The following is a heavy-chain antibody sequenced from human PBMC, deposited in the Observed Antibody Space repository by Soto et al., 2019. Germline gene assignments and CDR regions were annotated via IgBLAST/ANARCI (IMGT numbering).Heavy chain of an antibody. CDR2: IIPILGIA. CDR3: ARSSGSAAFDP. CDR1: GGTFSSYT. V-gene: IGHV1-69*02. D-gene: IGHD3-10*01. Sequence: QVQLVQSGAEVKKPGSSVKVSCKASGGTFSSYTIGWVRQAPGQGLEWMGRIIPILGIANYAQKFQGRVTITADKSTSTAYMELSSLRSEDTAVYYCARSSGSAAFDPWGQGTLVTASS. J-gene: IGHJ5*02.